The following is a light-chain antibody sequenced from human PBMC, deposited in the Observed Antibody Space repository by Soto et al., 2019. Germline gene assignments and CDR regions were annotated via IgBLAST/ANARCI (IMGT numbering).Light chain of an antibody. J-gene: IGKJ1*01. Sequence: EIVLTQSPATLSLSPGGRATLSCRASQSVSLSLAWYQQIPGQAPRLLIYDASKRASGFPARFSGSGSGTDFTLTISSLEPVDFAVYYCQERTGWPPWTFGQGTKVDIK. CDR2: DAS. CDR3: QERTGWPPWT. CDR1: QSVSLS. V-gene: IGKV3-11*01.